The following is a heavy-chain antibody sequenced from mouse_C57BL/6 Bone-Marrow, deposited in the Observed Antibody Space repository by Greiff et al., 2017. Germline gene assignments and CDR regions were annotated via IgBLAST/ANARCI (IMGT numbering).Heavy chain of an antibody. D-gene: IGHD2-4*01. CDR3: VRMITRGLANWYFDV. J-gene: IGHJ1*03. CDR2: IDPSDSYT. V-gene: IGHV1-50*01. Sequence: QVQLQQPGAELVKPGASVKLSCKASGYTFTSYWMQWVHQTPGQGLEWIGEIDPSDSYTNYNHTFKGQDTLTVNTSSSTAYMQLSSLTSEDSAVYYCVRMITRGLANWYFDVWGTGTTVTVSS. CDR1: GYTFTSYW.